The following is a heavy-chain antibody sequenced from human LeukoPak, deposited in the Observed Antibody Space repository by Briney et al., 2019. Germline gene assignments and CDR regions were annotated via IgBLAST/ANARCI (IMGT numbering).Heavy chain of an antibody. CDR2: ISYDGNNK. CDR3: ARGGIPTGPYYYFYYMDV. CDR1: GLTFSRNV. D-gene: IGHD3-10*01. J-gene: IGHJ6*03. Sequence: GSSLRLSCAASGLTFSRNVMHWVRQAPGKGLEWVALISYDGNNKFYADSVKGRSTISRDNSRNTLYLQMNSLRGEDAAVYSCARGGIPTGPYYYFYYMDVWGKGTAVTVSS. V-gene: IGHV3-30*01.